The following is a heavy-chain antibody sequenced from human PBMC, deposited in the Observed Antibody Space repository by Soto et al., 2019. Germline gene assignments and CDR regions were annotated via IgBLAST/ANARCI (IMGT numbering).Heavy chain of an antibody. CDR2: ISSTSKYI. D-gene: IGHD6-19*01. CDR3: ARGLSSGWFDY. V-gene: IGHV3-21*01. J-gene: IGHJ5*01. CDR1: GFTFSNYS. Sequence: EVQLVESGGGLVKPGGSLRVSCAASGFTFSNYSMNWVRQAPGKRLEWVSSISSTSKYIYYADSVKGRFTIARDNAKKSLYLQMNRLRAEDTAVYYWARGLSSGWFDYWGQGTLVTVS.